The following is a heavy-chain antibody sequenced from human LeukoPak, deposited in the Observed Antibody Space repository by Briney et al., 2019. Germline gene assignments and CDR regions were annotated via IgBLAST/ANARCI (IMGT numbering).Heavy chain of an antibody. D-gene: IGHD1-26*01. CDR2: ISYEGSNK. Sequence: GGCLRLSCAASGFTFSIYSMHWVRQAPGRGLGWVAVISYEGSNKYYADSVKGRCTTSRDNSKNTLYLQINRLIAEDTAVYDCARDRVAATEYFDYWGQGGLVTVSS. J-gene: IGHJ4*02. V-gene: IGHV3-30-3*01. CDR3: ARDRVAATEYFDY. CDR1: GFTFSIYS.